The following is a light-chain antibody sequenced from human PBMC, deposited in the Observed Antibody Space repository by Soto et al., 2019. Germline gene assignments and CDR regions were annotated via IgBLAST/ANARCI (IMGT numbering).Light chain of an antibody. CDR1: QIVSSSY. Sequence: IVLTHSPDTLSLSPGERATLSCRASQIVSSSYLAWYQQKPGQAPRLLMYDASNRASGVPARFSGSGSGTDFTLTISRLEPEDFAVYYCPQYVTSPWAFGQGTKVDIK. V-gene: IGKV3-20*01. CDR3: PQYVTSPWA. J-gene: IGKJ1*01. CDR2: DAS.